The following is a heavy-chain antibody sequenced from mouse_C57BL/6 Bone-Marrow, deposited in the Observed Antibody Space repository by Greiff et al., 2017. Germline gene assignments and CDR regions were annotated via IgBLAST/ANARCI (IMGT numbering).Heavy chain of an antibody. CDR3: ARYGDYYGSSWYFDV. CDR2: IYPRSGNT. CDR1: GYTFTSSG. V-gene: IGHV1-81*01. D-gene: IGHD1-1*01. Sequence: QVQLKESGAELARPGASVKLSCKASGYTFTSSGISWVKQRTGQGLEWIGEIYPRSGNTYYNEKFKGKATLTADKSSSTAYMELRSLTSEDSAVYFCARYGDYYGSSWYFDVWGTGTTVTVSS. J-gene: IGHJ1*03.